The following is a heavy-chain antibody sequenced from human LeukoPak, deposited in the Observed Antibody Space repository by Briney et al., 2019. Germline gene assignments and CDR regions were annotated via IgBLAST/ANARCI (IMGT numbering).Heavy chain of an antibody. CDR1: EMSFSAYY. J-gene: IGHJ3*01. CDR3: ARGFPPGSGSRGSHAFDV. Sequence: PSETLSLTCAVSEMSFSAYYWNWIRQSPGKGLEWIGEINYGGSTKYTPSLEGRGTILIDTSKNQFSLKLTSVTAADTAVYSCARGFPPGSGSRGSHAFDVWGQGTMVTVSS. CDR2: INYGGST. V-gene: IGHV4-34*01. D-gene: IGHD6-19*01.